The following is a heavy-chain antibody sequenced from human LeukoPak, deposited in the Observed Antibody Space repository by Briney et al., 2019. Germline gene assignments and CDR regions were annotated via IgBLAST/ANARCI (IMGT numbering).Heavy chain of an antibody. CDR3: ARSEVVPAASNFDY. CDR2: INPNSGGT. V-gene: IGHV1-2*02. Sequence: ASVKVSCKASGYIFTGYYMHWVRQAPGQGLEWMGWINPNSGGTNYAQKFQGRVTMTRDTSISTAYMELSRLRSDDTAVYYCARSEVVPAASNFDYWGQGTLVTVSS. D-gene: IGHD2-2*01. CDR1: GYIFTGYY. J-gene: IGHJ4*02.